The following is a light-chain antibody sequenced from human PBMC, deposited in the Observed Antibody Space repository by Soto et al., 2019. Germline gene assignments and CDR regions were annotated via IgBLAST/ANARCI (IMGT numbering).Light chain of an antibody. CDR2: DAS. CDR1: QSVSSY. CDR3: QQRSNWPPSIT. J-gene: IGKJ5*01. V-gene: IGKV3-11*01. Sequence: EIVLTQSPATLSLSPGERATLSCRASQSVSSYLAWYQQKPGQAPRLLIYDASNRATGIPARFSGSGSGTDFTLTISSLEPEHFAVYYCQQRSNWPPSITFGQGTRLEIK.